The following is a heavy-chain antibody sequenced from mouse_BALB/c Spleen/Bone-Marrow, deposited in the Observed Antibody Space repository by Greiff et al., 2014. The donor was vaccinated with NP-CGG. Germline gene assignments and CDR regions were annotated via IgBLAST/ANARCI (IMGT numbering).Heavy chain of an antibody. CDR2: ISSGGGST. V-gene: IGHV5-12-1*01. CDR3: ARQILRGFAY. D-gene: IGHD1-1*01. J-gene: IGHJ3*01. CDR1: GFAFSSYD. Sequence: EVKLMESGGGLVKPGGSLKLSCAASGFAFSSYDMSWARQTPEKRLEWVAYISSGGGSTYYSDTVKGRFTISRDNAKNTLYLQMSSLKSEDTAMYYCARQILRGFAYWGQGTLVTVSA.